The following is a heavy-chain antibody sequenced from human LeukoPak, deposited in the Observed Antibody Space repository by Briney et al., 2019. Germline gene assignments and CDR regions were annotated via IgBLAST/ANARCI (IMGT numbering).Heavy chain of an antibody. Sequence: PGGSLRLSCAASGFTFSRYWMSWVRQAPGKGLEWVANIKEDGSVKYYADSVKGRFTISRDNAKNSVYLQMNNLRAEDTAMYYCAGIGYSSSSEDYWGQGTLLTVSS. CDR2: IKEDGSVK. CDR3: AGIGYSSSSEDY. J-gene: IGHJ4*02. CDR1: GFTFSRYW. D-gene: IGHD6-6*01. V-gene: IGHV3-7*01.